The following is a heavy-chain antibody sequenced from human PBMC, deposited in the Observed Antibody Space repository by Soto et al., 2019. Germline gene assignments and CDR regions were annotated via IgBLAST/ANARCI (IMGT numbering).Heavy chain of an antibody. Sequence: EVQLVESGGGLVQPGESLKLSCATSGFNFSGCVMHWVRQASGQGLEWIGHISNKATNYAAASAGSLQGRFTISRDDSKNTAYLQRDTLKTEDTAVYYCARSYGDDYYFGLDVWGQGTTVTVSS. CDR2: ISNKATNYAA. CDR3: ARSYGDDYYFGLDV. V-gene: IGHV3-73*02. D-gene: IGHD4-17*01. J-gene: IGHJ6*02. CDR1: GFNFSGCV.